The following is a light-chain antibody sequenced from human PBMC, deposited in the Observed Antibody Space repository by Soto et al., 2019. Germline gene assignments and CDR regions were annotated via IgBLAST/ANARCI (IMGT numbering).Light chain of an antibody. CDR1: QSINGW. V-gene: IGKV1-5*03. CDR3: HQYHKFPRT. CDR2: KAS. J-gene: IGKJ1*01. Sequence: DIQLTQSPATLSASVGDRVTITCRASQSINGWLAWYQQKPGQAPNLLIYKASTLESGVPSRFSGSGSGTDFTLTVSRLHPDDFASYYCHQYHKFPRTFGQGTKVEI.